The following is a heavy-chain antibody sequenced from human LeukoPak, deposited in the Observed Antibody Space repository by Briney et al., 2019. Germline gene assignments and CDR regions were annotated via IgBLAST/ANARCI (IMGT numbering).Heavy chain of an antibody. J-gene: IGHJ4*02. Sequence: ASVKVSYKASGYMFTNYYIHWVRQAPGQGLEWMGVINPSGGSTSYAEKFQGRVTMTRDTSTSTVYMELSSLRSDDTAVYYCARVPLGGRQLYSFDYWGQGSLVTVSS. V-gene: IGHV1-46*01. CDR1: GYMFTNYY. CDR2: INPSGGST. CDR3: ARVPLGGRQLYSFDY. D-gene: IGHD2-2*01.